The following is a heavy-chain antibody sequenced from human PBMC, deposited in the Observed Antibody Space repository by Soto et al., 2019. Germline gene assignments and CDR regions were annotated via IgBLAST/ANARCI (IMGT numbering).Heavy chain of an antibody. D-gene: IGHD3-16*02. CDR1: GGTFSSYA. CDR2: ISPIFGTA. Sequence: QVQLVQSGAEVKKPGSSVKLSCKASGGTFSSYAISWVRQAPGQGLEWKGGISPIFGTAHYAQKFQGRVKFTADKSTSTADMELSSLSSEDTAVYYCARTSHDYVWGSYRFGWFDPWGQGTLVTVSS. V-gene: IGHV1-69*06. J-gene: IGHJ5*01. CDR3: ARTSHDYVWGSYRFGWFDP.